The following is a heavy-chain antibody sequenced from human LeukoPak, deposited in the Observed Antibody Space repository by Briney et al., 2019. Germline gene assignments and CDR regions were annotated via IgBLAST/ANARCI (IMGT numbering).Heavy chain of an antibody. CDR2: IIPILGIA. CDR1: RGTFSSYA. J-gene: IGHJ6*02. Sequence: SVKVSCKASRGTFSSYAISWVRQAPGQGLEWMGRIIPILGIANYAQKFQGRVTITADKSTSTAYMELSSLRSEDTAVYYCARGQGSRYYYGMDVWGQGTTVTVSS. V-gene: IGHV1-69*04. CDR3: ARGQGSRYYYGMDV. D-gene: IGHD2-2*01.